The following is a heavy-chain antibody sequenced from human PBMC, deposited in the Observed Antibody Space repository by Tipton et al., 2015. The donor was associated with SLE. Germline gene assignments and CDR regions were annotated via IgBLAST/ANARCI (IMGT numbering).Heavy chain of an antibody. CDR3: ARSDYYPDEDWFDP. CDR2: FYYSGNT. D-gene: IGHD3-22*01. J-gene: IGHJ5*02. Sequence: TLSLTCTVSGDSISSSCYYWGWIRQPPGKGLEWIGTFYYSGNTYFNPSLKSRVTISVDTSKNQFSLKLNSVTAADSAVYYCARSDYYPDEDWFDPWGQGTLVTVSS. V-gene: IGHV4-39*07. CDR1: GDSISSSCYY.